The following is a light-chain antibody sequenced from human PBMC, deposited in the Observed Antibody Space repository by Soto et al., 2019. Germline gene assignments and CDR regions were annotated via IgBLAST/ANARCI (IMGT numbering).Light chain of an antibody. CDR1: QDIRDY. Sequence: DIQMTQSPSSLSASVGDRVTITCQASQDIRDYLNWYQQKPGKAPKLLIYDASNLETGVPSRFSGSGSGTDFSFTISSLQPEDTATYYCQQDDNLPYTFGQGTKLEIK. CDR2: DAS. CDR3: QQDDNLPYT. J-gene: IGKJ2*01. V-gene: IGKV1-33*01.